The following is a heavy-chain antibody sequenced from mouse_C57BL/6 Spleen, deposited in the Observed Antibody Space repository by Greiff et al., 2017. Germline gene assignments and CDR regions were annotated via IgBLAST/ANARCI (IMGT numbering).Heavy chain of an antibody. Sequence: EVQLQQSGAELVRPGASVKLSCTASGFNIKDDYMHWVKQRPEQGLEWIGWIDPENGDTEYASKFQGKATITADTSSNTAYLQLSSLTSEDTAVYYCTYGYDKFAYWGQGTLVTVSA. V-gene: IGHV14-4*01. J-gene: IGHJ3*01. CDR2: IDPENGDT. CDR3: TYGYDKFAY. CDR1: GFNIKDDY. D-gene: IGHD2-2*01.